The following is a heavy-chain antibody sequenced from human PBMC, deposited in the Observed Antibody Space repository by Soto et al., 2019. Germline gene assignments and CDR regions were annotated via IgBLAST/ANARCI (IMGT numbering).Heavy chain of an antibody. V-gene: IGHV1-69*12. Sequence: QVQLVQSGAEVKKPGSSVKVSCKASGGTFSSYAISWVRQAPGQGLEWMGGIIPIFGTANYAQKFQGRVTITADESTSTASMELSSLRSEDTAVCYCAAHDFWSGYYSGNYYYGMDVWGQGTTVTVSS. J-gene: IGHJ6*02. CDR2: IIPIFGTA. D-gene: IGHD3-3*01. CDR1: GGTFSSYA. CDR3: AAHDFWSGYYSGNYYYGMDV.